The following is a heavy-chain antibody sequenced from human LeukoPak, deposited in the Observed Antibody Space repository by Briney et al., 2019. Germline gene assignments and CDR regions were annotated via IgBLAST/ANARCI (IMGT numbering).Heavy chain of an antibody. V-gene: IGHV3-53*01. CDR3: ARVYGSGSYYWNYFDY. CDR1: GFTVSSNY. J-gene: IGHJ4*02. D-gene: IGHD3-10*01. Sequence: GGSLRLSCAASGFTVSSNYMSWVRQAPGKGLEWVSVIYSGGSTYYADSVKGRFTISRDNSKNTLYLQMNSLRAEDTAVYYCARVYGSGSYYWNYFDYWGQGTLVTVSS. CDR2: IYSGGST.